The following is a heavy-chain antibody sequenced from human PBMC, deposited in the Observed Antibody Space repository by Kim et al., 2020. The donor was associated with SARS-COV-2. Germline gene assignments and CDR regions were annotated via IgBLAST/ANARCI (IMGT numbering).Heavy chain of an antibody. V-gene: IGHV3-23*01. D-gene: IGHD3-3*01. CDR1: GFTFSSYA. CDR3: AKDLRGDWGLTMATTLYYFDY. Sequence: GGSLRLSCAASGFTFSSYAMSWVRQAPGKGLEWVSAISGSGGSTYYADSVKGRFTISRDNSKNTLYLQMNSLRAEDTAVYYCAKDLRGDWGLTMATTLYYFDYWGQGTLVTVSS. CDR2: ISGSGGST. J-gene: IGHJ4*02.